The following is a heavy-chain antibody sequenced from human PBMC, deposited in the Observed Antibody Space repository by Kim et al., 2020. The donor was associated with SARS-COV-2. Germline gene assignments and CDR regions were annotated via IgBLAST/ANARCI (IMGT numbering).Heavy chain of an antibody. D-gene: IGHD5-12*01. V-gene: IGHV3-30*01. CDR3: ARETVEMATMGFDF. Sequence: ADSVKGRFTSSRDNPKNTLYLQMNSLRAEDTAVYYCARETVEMATMGFDFWGQGTLVTVSS. J-gene: IGHJ4*02.